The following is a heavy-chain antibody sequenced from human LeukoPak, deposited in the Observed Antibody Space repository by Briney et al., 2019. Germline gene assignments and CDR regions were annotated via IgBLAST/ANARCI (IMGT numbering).Heavy chain of an antibody. Sequence: ASVKVSCKASGYTFTDYYIHWVRQAPGQGLEWMGWIGTYGGDTYYAQKFQGRITVTTDTSTSTVYMELRNLRSDDTAVYYCARDLWNFYDDSGYNRDFDSWGQGTLVTVSS. CDR3: ARDLWNFYDDSGYNRDFDS. J-gene: IGHJ5*01. D-gene: IGHD3-22*01. V-gene: IGHV1-18*04. CDR1: GYTFTDYY. CDR2: IGTYGGDT.